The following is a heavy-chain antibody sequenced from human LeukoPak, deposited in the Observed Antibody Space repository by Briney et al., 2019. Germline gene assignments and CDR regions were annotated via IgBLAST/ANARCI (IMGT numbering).Heavy chain of an antibody. Sequence: SETLSLTCTVSGGSISSYYRSWIRQPPGKGLEWIGYIYYSGSTNYNPSLKSRVTISVDTSKNQFSLKLSSVTAADTAVYYCARDHGRSFDYWGQGTLVTVSS. D-gene: IGHD5-24*01. V-gene: IGHV4-59*01. CDR1: GGSISSYY. CDR3: ARDHGRSFDY. CDR2: IYYSGST. J-gene: IGHJ4*02.